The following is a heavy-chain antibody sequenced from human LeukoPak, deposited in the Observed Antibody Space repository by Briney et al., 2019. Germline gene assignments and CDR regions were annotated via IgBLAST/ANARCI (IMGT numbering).Heavy chain of an antibody. D-gene: IGHD6-19*01. CDR3: AKDLGWYEDLDYGMDV. V-gene: IGHV3-9*01. CDR1: GFTFDGYA. J-gene: IGHJ6*02. Sequence: GRSLRLSCAASGFTFDGYAMHWVRQAPGKGLEWVSGISWNSGSIGYADPVKGRFTISRDNAKNSLYLQMNSLRAEDTALYYCAKDLGWYEDLDYGMDVWGQGTTVTVSS. CDR2: ISWNSGSI.